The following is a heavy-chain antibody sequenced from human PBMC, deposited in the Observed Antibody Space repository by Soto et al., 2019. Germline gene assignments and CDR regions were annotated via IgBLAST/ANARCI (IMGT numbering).Heavy chain of an antibody. J-gene: IGHJ4*02. V-gene: IGHV3-33*01. D-gene: IGHD1-26*01. CDR1: GFIFSTYG. CDR3: ARAVGPFDY. Sequence: QVQLVESGGGVVQPGRSLRLSCAASGFIFSTYGMHWVRQAPGKGLEWVAVIWYDGSNKYYGDSVKGRFTISRDNSKNTLYLQMNSLKAEDTAVYYCARAVGPFDYWGRGTLVTVSS. CDR2: IWYDGSNK.